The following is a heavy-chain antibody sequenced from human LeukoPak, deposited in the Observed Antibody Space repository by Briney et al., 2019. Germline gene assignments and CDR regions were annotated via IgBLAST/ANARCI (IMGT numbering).Heavy chain of an antibody. J-gene: IGHJ6*03. V-gene: IGHV3-48*04. CDR3: ARVRGTTIYYYYMDV. CDR2: ISSSSSTI. Sequence: GGSLRLSCAASGFTFSSYSMNWVRQAPGKGLEWVSYISSSSSTIYYADSVKGRFTISRDNAKNSLYLQMNSLRAEDTAVYYCARVRGTTIYYYYMDVWGKGTTVTVSS. CDR1: GFTFSSYS. D-gene: IGHD3-3*01.